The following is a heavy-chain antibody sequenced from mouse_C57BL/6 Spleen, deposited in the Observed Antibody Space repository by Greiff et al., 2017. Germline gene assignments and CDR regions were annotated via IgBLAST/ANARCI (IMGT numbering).Heavy chain of an antibody. J-gene: IGHJ2*01. V-gene: IGHV5-17*01. Sequence: EVKLVESGGGLVKPGGSLKLSCAASGFTFSDYGMHWVRQAPEKGLEWVAYISSGSSTIYYADTVKGRFTISRDNAKHTLFLQMTSLRSEDTAMYYCARLDGYYGYFDYWGQGTTLTVSS. CDR2: ISSGSSTI. CDR1: GFTFSDYG. CDR3: ARLDGYYGYFDY. D-gene: IGHD2-3*01.